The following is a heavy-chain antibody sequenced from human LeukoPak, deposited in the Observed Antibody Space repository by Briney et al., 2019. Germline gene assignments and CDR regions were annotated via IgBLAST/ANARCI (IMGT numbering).Heavy chain of an antibody. J-gene: IGHJ4*02. CDR2: IYYSGST. D-gene: IGHD3-22*01. Sequence: SETLSLTCTVSGGSISSSSYYWGWIRQPPGRGLEWTGYIYYSGSTNYNPSLKSRVTISVDTSKNHFSLKLNSVTAADTAVYYCARAYYSDSNAPYYFDYWGQGTLVTVSS. CDR3: ARAYYSDSNAPYYFDY. V-gene: IGHV4-61*05. CDR1: GGSISSSSYY.